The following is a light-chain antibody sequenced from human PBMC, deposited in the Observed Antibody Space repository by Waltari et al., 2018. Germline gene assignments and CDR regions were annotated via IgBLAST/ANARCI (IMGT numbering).Light chain of an antibody. CDR1: TSDIGNNYY. J-gene: IGLJ2*01. V-gene: IGLV2-14*01. CDR3: SSYTGSSTLLV. Sequence: QSALTQPASVSGSPGQSITISCTGTTSDIGNNYYVSWYQQHPGKAPKLLIYEGTNRPSGVSTRFSGSKSGSTASLTISGLQADDEAHYYCSSYTGSSTLLVFGGGTDLAVL. CDR2: EGT.